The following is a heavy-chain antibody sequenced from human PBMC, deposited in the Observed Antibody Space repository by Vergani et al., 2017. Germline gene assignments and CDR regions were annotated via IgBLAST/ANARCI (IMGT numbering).Heavy chain of an antibody. J-gene: IGHJ6*03. CDR2: INSDGDST. Sequence: EVQLVESGGGLVKRGGSLRLSCAASGFTFSNYWMQWVRQAPGKGLMWVSRINSDGDSTSYADSVKGRFTISRDNAKNTLYLQMDRLRAEDTAVYYCARGGWELLDYLYYMGVWGKGNTVTVPS. CDR1: GFTFSNYW. V-gene: IGHV3-74*02. CDR3: ARGGWELLDYLYYMGV. D-gene: IGHD1-26*01.